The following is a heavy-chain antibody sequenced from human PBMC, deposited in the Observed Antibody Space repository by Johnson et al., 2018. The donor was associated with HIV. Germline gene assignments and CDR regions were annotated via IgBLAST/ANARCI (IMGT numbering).Heavy chain of an antibody. Sequence: QMQLVESGGGLVQPGGSLRLSCAASGFTFSDYYMSWIRQAPGKGLEWVSGISWNSGSIGYADSVKGRFTISRDNAKNSLYLQMNSLRAEDTALYYCARWSTEGSDAFDIWGQGTMVTVSS. CDR3: ARWSTEGSDAFDI. D-gene: IGHD1-26*01. V-gene: IGHV3-11*01. CDR2: ISWNSGSI. CDR1: GFTFSDYY. J-gene: IGHJ3*02.